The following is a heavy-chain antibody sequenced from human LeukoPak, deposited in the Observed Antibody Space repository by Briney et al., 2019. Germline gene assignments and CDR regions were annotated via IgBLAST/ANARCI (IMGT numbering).Heavy chain of an antibody. CDR2: INPSGGST. CDR1: GYTFTSYY. CDR3: ARDPGYYDSSGYPVVGYFQH. Sequence: ASVKVSCKASGYTFTSYYMHWVRQAPGQGLEWMGIINPSGGSTSYAQKFQGRVTMTGDTSTSTVYMELSSLRSEDTAVYYCARDPGYYDSSGYPVVGYFQHWGQGTLVTVSS. D-gene: IGHD3-22*01. J-gene: IGHJ1*01. V-gene: IGHV1-46*01.